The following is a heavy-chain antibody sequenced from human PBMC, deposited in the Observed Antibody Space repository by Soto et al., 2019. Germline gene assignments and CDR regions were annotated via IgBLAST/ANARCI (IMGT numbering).Heavy chain of an antibody. V-gene: IGHV4-34*01. CDR2: INHSGST. J-gene: IGHJ4*02. CDR3: ARGGCYLGAFDY. CDR1: GGSFSGYY. D-gene: IGHD1-26*01. Sequence: KTSETLSLTCAVYGGSFSGYYWSWIRQPPGKGLEWIGEINHSGSTNYNPSLKSRVTISVDTSKNQFSLKLSSVTAADTAVYYCARGGCYLGAFDYWGQGTLVTVSS.